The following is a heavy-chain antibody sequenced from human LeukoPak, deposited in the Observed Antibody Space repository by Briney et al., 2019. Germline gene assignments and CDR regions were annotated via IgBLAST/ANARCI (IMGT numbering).Heavy chain of an antibody. CDR3: ASTERCSTTCPLDY. Sequence: PSETLSLTCGVYGVSFRGYYWSWIRQPPGKGLEWIGEINHSGSTNYNASLKSRVTISLDTSKKTFSLKLSSVTAADTAVYYCASTERCSTTCPLDYWGQGTLVTVSS. D-gene: IGHD2-2*01. CDR1: GVSFRGYY. CDR2: INHSGST. V-gene: IGHV4-34*01. J-gene: IGHJ4*02.